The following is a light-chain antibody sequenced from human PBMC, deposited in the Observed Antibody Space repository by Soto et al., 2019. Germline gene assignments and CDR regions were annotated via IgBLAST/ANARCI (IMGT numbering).Light chain of an antibody. V-gene: IGKV3-11*01. CDR3: QQRSIRPRT. Sequence: EIVLTQSPATLSLSPGERATLSCRASQSVSSYLAWYQQKPGQAPRLLIYDASNRATGIPARFSGSGSGTDFTLTISSLEPEDFAVYYCQQRSIRPRTFGQGTK. CDR1: QSVSSY. J-gene: IGKJ1*01. CDR2: DAS.